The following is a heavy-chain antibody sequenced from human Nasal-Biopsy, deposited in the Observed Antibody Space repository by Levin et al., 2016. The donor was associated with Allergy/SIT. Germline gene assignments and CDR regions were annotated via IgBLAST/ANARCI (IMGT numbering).Heavy chain of an antibody. CDR2: INTDGTDT. V-gene: IGHV3-74*03. J-gene: IGHJ4*02. CDR3: VRDLAGRYGK. D-gene: IGHD3-16*01. Sequence: GESLKISCAASGFTFSSYWMHWVRQAPGKGLVWLSRINTDGTDTTYADSVKGRFTISRDNAKNTLYLQINSLTVDDTAMYYCVRDLAGRYGKWGQGTPVTVSS. CDR1: GFTFSSYW.